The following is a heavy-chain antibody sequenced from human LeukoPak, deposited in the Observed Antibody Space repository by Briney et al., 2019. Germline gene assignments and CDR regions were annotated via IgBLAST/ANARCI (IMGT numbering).Heavy chain of an antibody. V-gene: IGHV1-69*13. CDR3: ARGNYDSSGYYGVIDY. Sequence: SVKVSCKASGGTFSSYAISWVRQAPGQGLEWMGGIIPIFGTANYAQKFQGRVTITADESTSTAYMELSSLRSEDTAVYYCARGNYDSSGYYGVIDYWGQGTPVTVSS. CDR2: IIPIFGTA. D-gene: IGHD3-22*01. CDR1: GGTFSSYA. J-gene: IGHJ4*02.